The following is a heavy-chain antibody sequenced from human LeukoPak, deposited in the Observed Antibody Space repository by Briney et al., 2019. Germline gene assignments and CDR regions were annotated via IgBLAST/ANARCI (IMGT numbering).Heavy chain of an antibody. CDR1: GFTFSNYG. J-gene: IGHJ2*01. V-gene: IGHV3-30*18. CDR3: AKVWDLVGADPPYFDL. CDR2: ISYDGSNK. D-gene: IGHD1-26*01. Sequence: HPGGSLRLSCAASGFTFSNYGMHWVRQAPGKGLEWVAVISYDGSNKFYADSVRGRLTISRVNSRNTLYLQIHSLRPEDTAVYYCAKVWDLVGADPPYFDLWGRGTLVTVSS.